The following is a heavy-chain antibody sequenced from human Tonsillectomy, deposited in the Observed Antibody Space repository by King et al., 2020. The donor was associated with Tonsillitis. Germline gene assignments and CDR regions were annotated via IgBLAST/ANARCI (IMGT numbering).Heavy chain of an antibody. CDR1: GFTFSNAW. CDR2: IKSKAEGGTT. CDR3: TTGPATAIVHFDY. V-gene: IGHV3-15*01. Sequence: DVQLVESGGDLVKPGGSLRLSCAASGFTFSNAWMSWVRQAPGKGLEWVGRIKSKAEGGTTDYAAPVKGRFTISRDDSTNTLYLQMNSLKTEDTAVYYCTTGPATAIVHFDYWGQGTLVTVSS. D-gene: IGHD2-15*01. J-gene: IGHJ4*02.